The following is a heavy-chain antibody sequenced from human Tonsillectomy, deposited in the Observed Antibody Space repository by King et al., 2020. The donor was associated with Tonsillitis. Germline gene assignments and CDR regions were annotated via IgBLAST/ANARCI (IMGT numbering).Heavy chain of an antibody. Sequence: VQLVESGGGLVEPGGSLRLSCAASGFTFSSYSMTWVRQAPGKGLEWVSSIGTSSRYIYYADSLTGRFTISRDNAENSLYLQMNSLRAEDTAVYCCAKSGEYLREGMADYWGQGTRVTGSA. CDR3: AKSGEYLREGMADY. D-gene: IGHD2-2*01. CDR2: IGTSSRYI. CDR1: GFTFSSYS. V-gene: IGHV3-21*01. J-gene: IGHJ4*02.